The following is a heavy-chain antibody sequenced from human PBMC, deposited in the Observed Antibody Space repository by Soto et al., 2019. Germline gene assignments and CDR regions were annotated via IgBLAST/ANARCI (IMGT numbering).Heavy chain of an antibody. V-gene: IGHV4-34*01. D-gene: IGHD5-18*01. CDR2: IKHSGST. CDR1: GGSFNGYY. Sequence: SETLSLTCAVYGGSFNGYYWTWIRQPPGKGLEWIGEIKHSGSTNYNPSLKSRVTISVDTSKNQFSLNLTSVTAADTAAYYCARGTFRGYSYGYYFDYWGQGTLVTVSS. CDR3: ARGTFRGYSYGYYFDY. J-gene: IGHJ4*02.